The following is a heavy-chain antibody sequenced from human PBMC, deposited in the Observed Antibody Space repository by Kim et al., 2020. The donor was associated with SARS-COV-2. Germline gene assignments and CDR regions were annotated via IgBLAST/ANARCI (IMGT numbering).Heavy chain of an antibody. D-gene: IGHD2-15*01. J-gene: IGHJ4*02. CDR2: FDPEDGET. V-gene: IGHV1-24*01. CDR3: ATGRHYCSGGSCYLGDFDF. CDR1: GHTLTDLS. Sequence: ASVKVSCRVSGHTLTDLSIHWVRHTPGKGLEWVGGFDPEDGETIYAQKFQGRVTMTEDTPANTAYMELSSPRSDDTAVYYCATGRHYCSGGSCYLGDFDFWGQGTLVTVSP.